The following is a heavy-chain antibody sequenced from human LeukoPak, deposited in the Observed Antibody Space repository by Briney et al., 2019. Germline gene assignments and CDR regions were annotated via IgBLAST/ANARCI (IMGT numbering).Heavy chain of an antibody. CDR1: GFTFSSYS. D-gene: IGHD1-26*01. J-gene: IGHJ5*02. Sequence: GGSLRLSCAASGFTFSSYSMNWVRQAPGKGLEWVSYISSSSSTIYYADSVKGRFTISRDNAKNSLYLQMNSLRAEDTAVYYCAKRAYSGSSNWFDPWGQGTLVTVSS. V-gene: IGHV3-48*01. CDR2: ISSSSSTI. CDR3: AKRAYSGSSNWFDP.